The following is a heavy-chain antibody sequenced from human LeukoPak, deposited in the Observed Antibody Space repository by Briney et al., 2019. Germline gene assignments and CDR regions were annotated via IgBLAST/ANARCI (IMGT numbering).Heavy chain of an antibody. CDR2: IYYSGST. Sequence: SETLSLTCTVSGGSISSYYWSWIRQPPGKGLEWIGYIYYSGSTSYKPSLKSRVTISVDTSKNQFSLKLCSVTAADTAVYYCARRLGRKFGERFYYYHYMDVWGKGTTVTISS. CDR1: GGSISSYY. J-gene: IGHJ6*03. CDR3: ARRLGRKFGERFYYYHYMDV. D-gene: IGHD3-10*01. V-gene: IGHV4-59*12.